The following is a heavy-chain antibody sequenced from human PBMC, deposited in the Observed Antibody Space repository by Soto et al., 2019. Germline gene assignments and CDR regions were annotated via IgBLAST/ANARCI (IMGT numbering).Heavy chain of an antibody. CDR2: LDPEDGET. CDR1: GYTLAELS. V-gene: IGHV1-24*01. J-gene: IGHJ4*02. Sequence: QVQLVQSGAEVKKPGASVKVSCKVSGYTLAELSMHWVRQAPGKGLEWMGGLDPEDGETVYAQKFQVRLTMAKDTSTDTAYMELSSLTSEDTAFYYCAADMVNVLTSYPPLGYWGQGTLVTVSS. CDR3: AADMVNVLTSYPPLGY. D-gene: IGHD3-9*01.